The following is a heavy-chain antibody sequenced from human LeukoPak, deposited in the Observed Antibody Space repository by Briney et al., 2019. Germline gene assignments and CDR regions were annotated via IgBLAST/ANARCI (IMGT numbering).Heavy chain of an antibody. CDR1: GGTFSSYT. Sequence: SVKVSCKASGGTFSSYTISWVRQAPGQGLEWMGRIIPILGIANYAQKFQGRVTITADKSTSTAYMELSSLRSEDTAVYYCAREGTTNYNWFDPWGQGTLVTVSS. CDR2: IIPILGIA. CDR3: AREGTTNYNWFDP. D-gene: IGHD4-11*01. V-gene: IGHV1-69*04. J-gene: IGHJ5*02.